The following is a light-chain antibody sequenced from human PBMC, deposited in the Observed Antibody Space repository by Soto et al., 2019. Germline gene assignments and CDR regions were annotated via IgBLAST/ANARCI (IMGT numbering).Light chain of an antibody. CDR2: DVS. V-gene: IGLV2-11*01. CDR3: CAYADTFYV. J-gene: IGLJ1*01. Sequence: QSALTQPRSVSGSPGQSVTISCTGTSSDVGSYKDVSWYQHHPGKVPKLMIYDVSKRPSGVPDRFSGSKSGNTASLTISGLQAEDEANYYCCAYADTFYVFGTGTKVTVL. CDR1: SSDVGSYKD.